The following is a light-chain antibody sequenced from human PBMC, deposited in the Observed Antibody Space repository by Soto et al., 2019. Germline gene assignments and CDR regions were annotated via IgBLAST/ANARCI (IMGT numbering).Light chain of an antibody. CDR1: ESVGSN. CDR3: QQYNNWPRT. J-gene: IGKJ1*01. Sequence: EVVMTQSPATLSVSPGERATFSCRASESVGSNLAWYQQKPGQAPSLLIYTTSTRASGVPARFSGSGSGTEFTLTISSLQSEDFAVYYCQQYNNWPRTFGQGTKVDIK. CDR2: TTS. V-gene: IGKV3-15*01.